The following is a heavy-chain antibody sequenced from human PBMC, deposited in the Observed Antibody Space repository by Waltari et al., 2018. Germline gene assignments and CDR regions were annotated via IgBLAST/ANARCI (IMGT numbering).Heavy chain of an antibody. Sequence: QVQLVQSGAEVKKPGSSVKVSCKASGGTFSSYAISWVRQAPGQGIEWMGGIIPIFGTAKYAQTLQGSVTITAEGSTSTAYMELSSLRSEDTAVYYCARASSGWYFFDYWGQGTLVTVSS. J-gene: IGHJ4*02. V-gene: IGHV1-69*13. CDR3: ARASSGWYFFDY. CDR1: GGTFSSYA. CDR2: IIPIFGTA. D-gene: IGHD6-19*01.